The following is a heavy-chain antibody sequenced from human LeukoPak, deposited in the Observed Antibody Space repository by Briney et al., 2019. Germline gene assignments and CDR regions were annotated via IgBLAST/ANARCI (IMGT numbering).Heavy chain of an antibody. CDR3: TRDRNARATKEDRYDY. CDR1: GFTFSGYW. J-gene: IGHJ4*02. Sequence: GGSLRLSCVVSGFTFSGYWMTWVRHAPRKGLEWVANIREDGSERNYVDSVKGRFIISRDNSRNSLYLHMNSLRPEDTAVYYCTRDRNARATKEDRYDYWGQGTLVTVSS. V-gene: IGHV3-7*01. CDR2: IREDGSER. D-gene: IGHD5-12*01.